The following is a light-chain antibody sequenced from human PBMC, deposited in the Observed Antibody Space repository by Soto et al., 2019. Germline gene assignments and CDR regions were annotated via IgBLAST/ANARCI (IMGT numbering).Light chain of an antibody. V-gene: IGKV3-15*01. J-gene: IGKJ5*01. CDR3: QQYNNWPPT. Sequence: EIVMTPSPATLSVSPVEGATLSCRASQSVSSNLAWYQQKPGQAPRLLIYGASTRATGIPARFSGSGSGTEFTLTISSLQSEDFAVYYCQQYNNWPPTFGQGTRLEI. CDR1: QSVSSN. CDR2: GAS.